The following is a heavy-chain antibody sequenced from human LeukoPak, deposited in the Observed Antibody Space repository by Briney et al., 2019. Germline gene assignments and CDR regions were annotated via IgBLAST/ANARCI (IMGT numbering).Heavy chain of an antibody. Sequence: ASVKVSCKVSGYTLTEMSIHWVRQAPGGALEWMGSFDLEDGETVYAPKFQGRVTMTEDTSADTAYMELSSLRSEDTAVYYCTTCLNGAGQPVAIYYYGMDVWGQGTTVTVSS. CDR3: TTCLNGAGQPVAIYYYGMDV. CDR2: FDLEDGET. D-gene: IGHD2-2*01. CDR1: GYTLTEMS. J-gene: IGHJ6*02. V-gene: IGHV1-24*01.